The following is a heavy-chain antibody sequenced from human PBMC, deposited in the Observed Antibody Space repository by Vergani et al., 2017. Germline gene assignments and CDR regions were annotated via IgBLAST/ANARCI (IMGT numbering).Heavy chain of an antibody. V-gene: IGHV3-15*01. J-gene: IGHJ6*02. Sequence: EVQLVESGGGLVKPGGSLRLSCAASGFTFSNAWMSWVRQAPGKGLEWVGRIKSKTDGGTTDYAAPVKGRFTISRDDSKNTLYLQMNSLRAEDTAVYYCAKVEKGNSYYDILTGSRSYGMDVWGQGTTVTVSS. CDR3: AKVEKGNSYYDILTGSRSYGMDV. D-gene: IGHD3-9*01. CDR2: IKSKTDGGTT. CDR1: GFTFSNAW.